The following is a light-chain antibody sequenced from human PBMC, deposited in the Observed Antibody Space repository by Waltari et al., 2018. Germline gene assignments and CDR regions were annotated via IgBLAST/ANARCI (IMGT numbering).Light chain of an antibody. CDR1: SNNVGNQG. CDR2: RNN. V-gene: IGLV10-54*04. J-gene: IGLJ3*02. Sequence: QAGLTQPPSVSKGLRQTATLTCTGNSNNVGNQGAAWLQQHQGHPPKLLSYRNNNRASGISERFVSVFVLNTFSQTITGLQPEDEADYYCSAWYICLSAWVFGGGSK. CDR3: SAWYICLSAWV.